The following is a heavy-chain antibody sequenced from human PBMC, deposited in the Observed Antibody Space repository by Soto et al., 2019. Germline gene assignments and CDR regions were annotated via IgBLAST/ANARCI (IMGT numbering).Heavy chain of an antibody. CDR1: GLTFRSYW. CDR2: I. CDR3: ATHNYYTFEF. V-gene: IGHV3-74*01. J-gene: IGHJ1*01. D-gene: IGHD3-22*01. Sequence: PGGSLRLSCAGSGLTFRSYWMHWVRQAPGKGLVWVSRIDSVKGRFTISRDNSKNSLYLQMDSPRAEDTALYYCATHNYYTFEFWGQGSLVTVSS.